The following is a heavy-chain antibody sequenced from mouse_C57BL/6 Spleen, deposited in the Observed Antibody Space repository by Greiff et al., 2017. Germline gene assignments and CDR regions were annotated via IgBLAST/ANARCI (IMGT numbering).Heavy chain of an antibody. Sequence: VQLQQSGPELVKPGASVKISCKASGYSFTGYYMNWVKQSPEKSLEWIGEINPSTGGTTYNQKFKAKATLTVDKSSSTAYMQLKSLTSEDSAVYYGARDPFADWGQGTLVTVAA. V-gene: IGHV1-42*01. CDR1: GYSFTGYY. CDR3: ARDPFAD. CDR2: INPSTGGT. J-gene: IGHJ3*01.